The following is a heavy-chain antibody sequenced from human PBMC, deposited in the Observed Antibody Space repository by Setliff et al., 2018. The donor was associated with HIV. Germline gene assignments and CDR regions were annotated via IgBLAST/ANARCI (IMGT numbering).Heavy chain of an antibody. J-gene: IGHJ5*02. CDR3: ARAVVFASGNFWFDP. V-gene: IGHV4-61*09. D-gene: IGHD3-3*01. CDR1: GDSINSGNYY. CDR2: ITASGGA. Sequence: PSETLSLTCTVSGDSINSGNYYWTWIRQPAGKGLEWIGHITASGGATYNPSVKSRVSISLGSPSSEFSLRLTSVSAADTAVYYCARAVVFASGNFWFDPWGPGALVTVSS.